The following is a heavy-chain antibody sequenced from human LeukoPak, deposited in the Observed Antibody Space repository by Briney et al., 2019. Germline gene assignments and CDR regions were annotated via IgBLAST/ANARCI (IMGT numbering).Heavy chain of an antibody. CDR3: ARQRSPCSGGACYFDY. V-gene: IGHV4-39*01. CDR1: GGSLSSSNNY. D-gene: IGHD2-15*01. J-gene: IGHJ4*02. CDR2: LSYNGGT. Sequence: SETLSLTCTVSGGSLSSSNNYWGWIRQAPGEGLEWISSLSYNGGTYYNPSLVSRVTISVDTAKNQFSLKLISVTAADTALYYCARQRSPCSGGACYFDYWGQGTLVTVSS.